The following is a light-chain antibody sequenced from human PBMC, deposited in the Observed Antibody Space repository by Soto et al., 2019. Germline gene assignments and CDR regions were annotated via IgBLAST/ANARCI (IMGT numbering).Light chain of an antibody. Sequence: EVVLTQSPATLSLSPGERVTLSCRASQSISGNYVAWYQHKPGEAPRLLICGTYTRATGIPDRFSGRGSGTDFSLTISRLEPGDFAVYYCQHYGYSLSITFGQGTRLEI. CDR2: GTY. V-gene: IGKV3-20*01. J-gene: IGKJ5*01. CDR3: QHYGYSLSIT. CDR1: QSISGNY.